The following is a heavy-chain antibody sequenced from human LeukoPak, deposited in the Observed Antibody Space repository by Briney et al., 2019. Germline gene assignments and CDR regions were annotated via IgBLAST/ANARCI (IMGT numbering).Heavy chain of an antibody. D-gene: IGHD2-15*01. V-gene: IGHV4-59*01. Sequence: PSETLSLTCTVSGGSISSYYWNWIRQPPGKGLEWIGYIYYSGSTSYNPSLKSRVTISVDTSKNQFSLKLSSVTAADAAIYYCARAVAPTYYFDFWGQGTLVTVSS. CDR2: IYYSGST. J-gene: IGHJ4*02. CDR3: ARAVAPTYYFDF. CDR1: GGSISSYY.